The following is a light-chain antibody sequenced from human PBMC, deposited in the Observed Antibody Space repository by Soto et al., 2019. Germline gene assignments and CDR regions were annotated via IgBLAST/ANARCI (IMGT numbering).Light chain of an antibody. V-gene: IGLV1-44*01. Sequence: HSVLTQPPSASGTPVQSVTISCSGSSSNIGSNTVNWYQQLPGTAPKLLIYSNNQPPSGVPDRFSGSKSGTSASLAISGLQSGEEADYYCAAWDDSLNGRYVLGIGTKVTV. J-gene: IGLJ1*01. CDR1: SSNIGSNT. CDR3: AAWDDSLNGRYV. CDR2: SNN.